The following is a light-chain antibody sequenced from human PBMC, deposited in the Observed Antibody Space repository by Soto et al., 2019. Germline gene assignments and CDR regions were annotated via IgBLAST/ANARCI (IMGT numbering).Light chain of an antibody. CDR2: EVN. V-gene: IGLV2-23*02. CDR1: SSNVGSYKL. CDR3: YSSGGSPPYV. Sequence: QSVLTQPASVSGSPGQSITISCTGTSSNVGSYKLVSWYQQHPGKAPTLVIFEVNERRSGVSNRLSGFKSGNTVSLTISRLNVEDEADYCCYSSGGSPPYVFGARTRVT. J-gene: IGLJ1*01.